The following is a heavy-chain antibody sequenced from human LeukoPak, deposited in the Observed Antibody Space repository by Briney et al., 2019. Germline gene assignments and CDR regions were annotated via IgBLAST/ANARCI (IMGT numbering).Heavy chain of an antibody. D-gene: IGHD5-12*01. CDR1: GGSISSSSYY. Sequence: SETLSLTCTVSGGSISSSSYYWSWIRQPPGKGLEWIGYIYYSGSTNYNPSLKSRVTISVDTSKNQFSPKLSSVTAADTAVYYCARATWLNWFDPWGQGTLVTVSS. CDR2: IYYSGST. J-gene: IGHJ5*02. V-gene: IGHV4-61*01. CDR3: ARATWLNWFDP.